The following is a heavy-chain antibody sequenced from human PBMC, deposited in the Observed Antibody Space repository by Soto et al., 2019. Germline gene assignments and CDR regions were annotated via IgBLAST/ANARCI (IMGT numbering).Heavy chain of an antibody. CDR2: INSDGSST. CDR3: ARGSSYYDFWSGYYAPDY. Sequence: GGSLRLSCAASGFPFSSYWMHWVRQAPGKGLVWVSRINSDGSSTSYADSVKGRFTISRDNAKNTLYLQMNSLRAEDTAVYYCARGSSYYDFWSGYYAPDYWGQGTLVTVSS. CDR1: GFPFSSYW. J-gene: IGHJ4*02. D-gene: IGHD3-3*01. V-gene: IGHV3-74*01.